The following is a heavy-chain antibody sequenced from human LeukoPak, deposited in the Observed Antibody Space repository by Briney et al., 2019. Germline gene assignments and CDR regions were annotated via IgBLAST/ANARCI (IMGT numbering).Heavy chain of an antibody. CDR3: ARETLVWGSYRPPLDY. Sequence: ASVKVSCKASGYTFTSYAMNWVRQALGQGLEWMGWINTNTGNPTYAQGFTGRFVFSLDTSVSTAYLQISSLKAEDTAVYYCARETLVWGSYRPPLDYWGQGTLVTVSS. CDR2: INTNTGNP. D-gene: IGHD3-16*02. CDR1: GYTFTSYA. V-gene: IGHV7-4-1*02. J-gene: IGHJ4*02.